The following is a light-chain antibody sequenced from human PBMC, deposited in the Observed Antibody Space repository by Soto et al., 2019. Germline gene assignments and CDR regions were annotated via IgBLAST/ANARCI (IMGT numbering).Light chain of an antibody. CDR1: QSLVYSDGNTY. J-gene: IGKJ1*01. Sequence: VLTQTPLSSPVTLGQPASISCRSSQSLVYSDGNTYLSWLQQRPGQPPRLLIYKVSNRFSGVPDRFSGSGVVLNLTLMISMVEAEDVGVYSCIQLSHFPRTFGQGTKVEIK. V-gene: IGKV2-24*01. CDR2: KVS. CDR3: IQLSHFPRT.